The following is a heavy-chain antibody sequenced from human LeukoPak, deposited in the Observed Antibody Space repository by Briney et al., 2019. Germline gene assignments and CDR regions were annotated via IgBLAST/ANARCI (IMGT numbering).Heavy chain of an antibody. CDR2: IYYSGST. V-gene: IGHV4-31*03. CDR1: GGSISSGGYD. J-gene: IGHJ4*02. Sequence: PSQTLSLTCTVSGGSISSGGYDWSWLRQHPGKGLEWIGYIYYSGSTYYNPSLKSRVTISVDTSKNQFSLKLSSVTAAVTAVYYCARDNGIGGLDYWGQGTLVTVSS. D-gene: IGHD1-26*01. CDR3: ARDNGIGGLDY.